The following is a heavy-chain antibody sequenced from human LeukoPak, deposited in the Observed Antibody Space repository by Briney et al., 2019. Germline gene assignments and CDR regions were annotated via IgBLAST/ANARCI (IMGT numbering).Heavy chain of an antibody. CDR2: ISSSGSTI. D-gene: IGHD3-16*02. J-gene: IGHJ4*02. CDR1: GFTFSSYG. CDR3: ARGALGLRLGELSLYFDY. V-gene: IGHV3-48*03. Sequence: GGSLRLSCAASGFTFSSYGMSWVRQAPGKGLEWVSYISSSGSTIYYADSVKGRFTISRDNAKNSLYLQMNSLRTEDTAVYYCARGALGLRLGELSLYFDYWGQGTLVTVSS.